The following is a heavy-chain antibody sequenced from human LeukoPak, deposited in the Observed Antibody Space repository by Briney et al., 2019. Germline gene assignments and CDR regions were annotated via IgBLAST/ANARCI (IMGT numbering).Heavy chain of an antibody. CDR1: GYTFSTYD. Sequence: GASVTVSCKASGYTFSTYDINWVRQATGQGLEWMGCMNPNRGNTGYAQKFQGRVPMTRNISISTAYMELSGLRSEDTAVYYCARVRYYGPGIYYRGLAYWGQGSLVTVSS. D-gene: IGHD3-10*01. V-gene: IGHV1-8*01. CDR3: ARVRYYGPGIYYRGLAY. CDR2: MNPNRGNT. J-gene: IGHJ4*02.